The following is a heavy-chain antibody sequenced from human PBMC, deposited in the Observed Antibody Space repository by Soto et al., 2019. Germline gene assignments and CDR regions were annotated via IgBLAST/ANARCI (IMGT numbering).Heavy chain of an antibody. V-gene: IGHV3-23*01. CDR3: AKDLSRQYPGCWFDP. J-gene: IGHJ5*02. CDR1: GFTFSSYA. D-gene: IGHD2-2*02. Sequence: EVQLLESGGGLVQPGGSLRLSCAASGFTFSSYAMSWVRQAPGKGLEWVSAISGSGGSTYYADSVKGRFTISRDNSKTTLYLRMNSLRAEDTAVYYCAKDLSRQYPGCWFDPWGHGTLVTVSS. CDR2: ISGSGGST.